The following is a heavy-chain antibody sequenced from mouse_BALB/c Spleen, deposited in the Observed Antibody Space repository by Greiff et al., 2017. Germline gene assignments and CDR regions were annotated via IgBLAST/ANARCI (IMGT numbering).Heavy chain of an antibody. CDR3: VRGNFITTVVRWYFDV. V-gene: IGHV5-6-5*01. CDR2: ISSGGST. Sequence: EVLLVESGGGLVKPGGSLKLSCAASGFTFSSYAMCWVRQNPEKRREWVASISSGGSTYYPDSGKGRFTISRDNARNILYLQMSSLRSEDTAMYYCVRGNFITTVVRWYFDVWGAGTTVTVSS. J-gene: IGHJ1*01. CDR1: GFTFSSYA. D-gene: IGHD1-1*01.